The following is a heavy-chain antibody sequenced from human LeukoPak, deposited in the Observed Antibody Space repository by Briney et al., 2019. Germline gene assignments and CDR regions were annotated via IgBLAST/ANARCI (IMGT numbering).Heavy chain of an antibody. CDR1: GFTFSSSY. D-gene: IGHD1-26*01. V-gene: IGHV3-53*01. CDR3: AKDRTVGASYWYFDL. Sequence: PGGSLRLSCAASGFTFSSSYMSWVRQAPGKGLEWVSVIYSGGSTYYADSVKGRFTISRDNSKTTLYLQMSSLRAEDTAVYYCAKDRTVGASYWYFDLWGRGTLVTVSS. CDR2: IYSGGST. J-gene: IGHJ2*01.